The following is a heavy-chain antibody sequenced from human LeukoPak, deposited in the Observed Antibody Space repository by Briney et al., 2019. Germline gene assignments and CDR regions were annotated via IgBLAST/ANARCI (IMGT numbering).Heavy chain of an antibody. V-gene: IGHV3-23*01. D-gene: IGHD6-19*01. J-gene: IGHJ4*02. CDR3: AKAGIAVPATPEY. Sequence: GGSLRLSCAASGFTFSSYAMDWVRRAPGKGLEWVSVISSSGDTTYYSDSVKGRFIISRDNSRNTLYLQMNSLRVDDTAVYYCAKAGIAVPATPEYCGQGTQVTVSS. CDR1: GFTFSSYA. CDR2: ISSSGDTT.